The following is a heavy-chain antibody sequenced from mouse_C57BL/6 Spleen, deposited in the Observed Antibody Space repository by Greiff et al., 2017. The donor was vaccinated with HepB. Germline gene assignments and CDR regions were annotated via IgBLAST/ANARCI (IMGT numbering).Heavy chain of an antibody. CDR1: GYTFTSYW. CDR3: ATYYSNYLYYFDY. Sequence: QVQLQQPGAELVKPGASVKMSCKASGYTFTSYWITWVKQRPGQGLEWIGDIYPGSGSTNYNEKFKSKATLTVDTSSSTAYLQRSSLTSEDSAVYYCATYYSNYLYYFDYWGQGTTLIVSS. J-gene: IGHJ2*01. CDR2: IYPGSGST. D-gene: IGHD2-5*01. V-gene: IGHV1-55*01.